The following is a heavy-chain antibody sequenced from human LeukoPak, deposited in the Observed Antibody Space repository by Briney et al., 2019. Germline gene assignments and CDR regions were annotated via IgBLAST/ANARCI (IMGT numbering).Heavy chain of an antibody. D-gene: IGHD1-26*01. CDR3: VRGWGRVDSGSPFPE. V-gene: IGHV3-48*03. J-gene: IGHJ4*02. CDR1: GFMFSSYE. CDR2: ISGSGTTI. Sequence: EPGGSLRLSCAASGFMFSSYEMNWVRQAPGKGLEWVSYISGSGTTIYYADSVKGRFTISRDNANNSLYLQMKSLRAEDTAVYYCVRGWGRVDSGSPFPEWGQGTLVTVSS.